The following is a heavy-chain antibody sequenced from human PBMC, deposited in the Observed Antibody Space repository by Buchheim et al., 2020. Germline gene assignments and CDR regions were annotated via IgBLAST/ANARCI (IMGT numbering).Heavy chain of an antibody. Sequence: QLQLQESGPGLVKPSETLSLTCTVSGGSISSSSYYWGWIRQPPGKGLAWIGSIYYSGSTYYNPSLKSRVTISVDTSKNQFSLKLSSVTAADTAVYYCARRRTAAAGYDWYFDLWGRGTL. CDR3: ARRRTAAAGYDWYFDL. D-gene: IGHD6-13*01. CDR1: GGSISSSSYY. V-gene: IGHV4-39*01. J-gene: IGHJ2*01. CDR2: IYYSGST.